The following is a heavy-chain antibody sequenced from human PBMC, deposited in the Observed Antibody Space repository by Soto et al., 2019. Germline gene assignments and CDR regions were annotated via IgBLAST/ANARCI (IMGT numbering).Heavy chain of an antibody. Sequence: QVQLPASGPGLVKPSQTLSLTCTFTAGSITSGDYFWRWVSQPPGKGLESIAYISYSGSTYYNPSLTSRVTISVDTSTDQYSLKLSSVTAADTAVYSCARDRDSTGYLLGMYGWCKGPTVTVAS. CDR3: ARDRDSTGYLLGMYG. J-gene: IGHJ6*04. CDR1: AGSITSGDYF. D-gene: IGHD3-22*01. V-gene: IGHV4-30-4*01. CDR2: ISYSGST.